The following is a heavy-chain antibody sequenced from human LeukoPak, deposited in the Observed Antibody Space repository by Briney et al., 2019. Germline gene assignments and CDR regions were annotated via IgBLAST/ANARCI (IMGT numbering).Heavy chain of an antibody. CDR3: ARSMDQYAELDY. CDR2: TYYRSKWYN. Sequence: SQTLSLTCAISRDSVSSNSAAWTWIRQSPSRGLEWLGRTYYRSKWYNDYAVSVKSRITINPDTSKNQFSLQLNSVTPEDTAVYYCARSMDQYAELDYWGQGTLVTVSS. V-gene: IGHV6-1*01. J-gene: IGHJ4*02. D-gene: IGHD2-8*01. CDR1: RDSVSSNSAA.